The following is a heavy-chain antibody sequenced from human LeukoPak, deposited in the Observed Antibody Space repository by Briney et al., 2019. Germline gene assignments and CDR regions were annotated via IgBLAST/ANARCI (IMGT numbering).Heavy chain of an antibody. CDR2: INHSGST. J-gene: IGHJ4*02. Sequence: SETLSLTCAVYAGSFSGYYWSWIRQPPGKGLEWIGEINHSGSTNYNPSLKSRVTISVDTSKNQFSLKLSSVTAADTAVYYCTSRGRRYESSGYYRVFDYWGQGTLVTVSS. V-gene: IGHV4-34*01. D-gene: IGHD3-22*01. CDR1: AGSFSGYY. CDR3: TSRGRRYESSGYYRVFDY.